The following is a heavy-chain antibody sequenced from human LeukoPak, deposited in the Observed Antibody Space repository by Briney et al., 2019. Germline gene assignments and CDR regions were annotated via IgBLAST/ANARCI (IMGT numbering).Heavy chain of an antibody. V-gene: IGHV3-11*01. J-gene: IGHJ4*02. Sequence: GGSLRLSCAASGFTFSDYYMSWIRQAPGKGLEWVSYISSSGSTIYYADSVKGRFTISRDNAKNSLYLQMNSLRAEDTAVYYCAKDDHYDILTGPYFDYWGQGTLVTVSS. CDR2: ISSSGSTI. CDR1: GFTFSDYY. D-gene: IGHD3-9*01. CDR3: AKDDHYDILTGPYFDY.